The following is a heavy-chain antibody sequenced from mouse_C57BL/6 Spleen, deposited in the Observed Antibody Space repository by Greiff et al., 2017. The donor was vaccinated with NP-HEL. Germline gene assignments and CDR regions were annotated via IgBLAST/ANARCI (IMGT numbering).Heavy chain of an antibody. CDR3: ARETAQARGFAY. CDR1: GFTFSSYA. D-gene: IGHD3-2*02. CDR2: ISDGGSYT. Sequence: EVHLVESGGGLVKPGGSLKLSCAASGFTFSSYAMSWVRQTPEKRLEWVATISDGGSYTYYPDNVKGRFTISRDNAKNNLYLQMSHLKSEDTAMYYCARETAQARGFAYWGQGTLVTVSA. J-gene: IGHJ3*01. V-gene: IGHV5-4*01.